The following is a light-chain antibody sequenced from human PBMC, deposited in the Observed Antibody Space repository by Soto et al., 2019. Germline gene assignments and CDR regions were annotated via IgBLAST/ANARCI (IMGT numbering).Light chain of an antibody. V-gene: IGKV1-5*03. CDR2: KET. CDR3: QQYSGYSFT. CDR1: QSIGNW. Sequence: EIQMTQSPSTMSASVGERVTITCRASQSIGNWLACYQQKPGKAPTLVIWKETNLETGVPSRFSGSGSGTEFTLTISSLQPEDFATYYCQQYSGYSFTFGQGTKLEIK. J-gene: IGKJ2*01.